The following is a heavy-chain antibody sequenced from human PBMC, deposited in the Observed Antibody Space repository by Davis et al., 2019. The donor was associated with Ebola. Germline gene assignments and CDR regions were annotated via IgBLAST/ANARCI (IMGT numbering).Heavy chain of an antibody. CDR2: IRSKANSYAT. J-gene: IGHJ4*02. Sequence: GESLKISCAASGFTFSSYSMNWVRQAPGKGLEWVGRIRSKANSYATAYAASVKGRFTISRDDSKNTAYLQMNSLKTEDTAVYYCTSGGKVDYWGQGTLVTVSS. CDR1: GFTFSSYS. D-gene: IGHD1-26*01. V-gene: IGHV3-73*01. CDR3: TSGGKVDY.